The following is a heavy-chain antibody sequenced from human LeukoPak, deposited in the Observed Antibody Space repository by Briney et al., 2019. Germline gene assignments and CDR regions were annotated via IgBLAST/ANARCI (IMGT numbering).Heavy chain of an antibody. CDR1: GFTFSDYY. V-gene: IGHV3-11*01. D-gene: IGHD2-2*01. CDR3: AGGVVVPAAVDY. Sequence: KPGGSLRLYCAASGFTFSDYYMSWIRQAPGKGLEWVSYISSSGSTIYYADSVKGRFTISRDNAKNSLYLQMNSLRAEDTAVYYCAGGVVVPAAVDYWGQGTLVTVSS. CDR2: ISSSGSTI. J-gene: IGHJ4*02.